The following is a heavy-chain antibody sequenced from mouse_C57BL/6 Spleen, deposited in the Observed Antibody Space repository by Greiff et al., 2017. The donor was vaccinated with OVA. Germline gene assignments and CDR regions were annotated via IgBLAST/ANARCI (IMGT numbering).Heavy chain of an antibody. CDR3: ARELYYGSNLFAY. V-gene: IGHV1-59*01. Sequence: QVQLQQPGAELVRPGTSVKLSCKASGYTFTSYWMHWVKQRPGQGLEWIGVIDPSDSYTNYNQKFKGKATLTVDTSSSTAYMQLSSLTSEDSAVYYCARELYYGSNLFAYWGQGTLVTVSA. D-gene: IGHD1-1*01. J-gene: IGHJ3*01. CDR1: GYTFTSYW. CDR2: IDPSDSYT.